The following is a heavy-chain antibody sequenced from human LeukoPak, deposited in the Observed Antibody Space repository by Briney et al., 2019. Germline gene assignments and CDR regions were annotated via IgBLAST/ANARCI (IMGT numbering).Heavy chain of an antibody. V-gene: IGHV4-34*01. CDR2: INHSGST. D-gene: IGHD4-17*01. CDR3: ASFYGASAFDI. Sequence: SETLSLTCAVYGGSFSGYYWSWIRQPPGKGLEWIGEINHSGSTNYNPSLKSRVTISVGTSKNQFSLKLSSVTAADTAVYYCASFYGASAFDIWGQGTMVTVSS. J-gene: IGHJ3*02. CDR1: GGSFSGYY.